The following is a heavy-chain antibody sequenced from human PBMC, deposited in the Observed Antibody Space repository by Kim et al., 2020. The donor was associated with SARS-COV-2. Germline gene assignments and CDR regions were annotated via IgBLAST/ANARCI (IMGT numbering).Heavy chain of an antibody. V-gene: IGHV3-23*01. CDR1: GFPFITYT. J-gene: IGHJ5*02. CDR3: AKELRVTTETIGGDFFNS. D-gene: IGHD4-17*01. Sequence: GGSLRLPCVASGFPFITYTMNWVRQAPGKGLEWVSGISGSGRSTYYADSVKGRFTVSRDNSKNTLYLQMNSLRVEDTAVYYCAKELRVTTETIGGDFFNSWGQGTLVTVSA. CDR2: ISGSGRST.